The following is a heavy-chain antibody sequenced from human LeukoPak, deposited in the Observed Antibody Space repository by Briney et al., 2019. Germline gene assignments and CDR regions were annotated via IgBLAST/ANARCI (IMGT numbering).Heavy chain of an antibody. CDR2: VIPIFGTG. D-gene: IGHD2-2*01. CDR3: AKTPPTDIVVVPAARDYYYYMDV. V-gene: IGHV1-69*13. J-gene: IGHJ6*03. Sequence: ASVKVSCKASGGTFSSYAISWVRQAPGQGLEWMGGVIPIFGTGNYAQKFQGRVTITADESTSTAYMELSSLRSEDTAVYYCAKTPPTDIVVVPAARDYYYYMDVWGKGTTVTVSS. CDR1: GGTFSSYA.